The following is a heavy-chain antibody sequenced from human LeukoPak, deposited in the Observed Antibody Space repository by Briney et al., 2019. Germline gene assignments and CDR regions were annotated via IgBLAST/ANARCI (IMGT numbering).Heavy chain of an antibody. Sequence: SGPALVKPTQTLTLTCTFSGFSLSTSGMCVSWIRQPPGKALEWLARIDWDDDKYYSTSLKTRLTISKDTSKNQAVLTMTNMDPVDTATYYCARINYYDSSGYHPPDYWGQGTLVTVSS. CDR3: ARINYYDSSGYHPPDY. V-gene: IGHV2-70*11. D-gene: IGHD3-22*01. CDR2: IDWDDDK. J-gene: IGHJ4*02. CDR1: GFSLSTSGMC.